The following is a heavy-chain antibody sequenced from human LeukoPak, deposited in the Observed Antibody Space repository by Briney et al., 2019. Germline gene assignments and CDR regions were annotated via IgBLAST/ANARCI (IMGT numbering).Heavy chain of an antibody. J-gene: IGHJ4*02. V-gene: IGHV3-74*01. CDR1: GFTFTTHW. CDR3: TRGKYGGYFIDY. Sequence: GGSLRLSCGASGFTFTTHWIHWVRQAPGKGLEWVSRIKPDGSDTNYADSVKGRFTISRDNAKNTVYLQMNSLRAEDTAVYYCTRGKYGGYFIDYWGQGTLVTVSS. CDR2: IKPDGSDT. D-gene: IGHD5-12*01.